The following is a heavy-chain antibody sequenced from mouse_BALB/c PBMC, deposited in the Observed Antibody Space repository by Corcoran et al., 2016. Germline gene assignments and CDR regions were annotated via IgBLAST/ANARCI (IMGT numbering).Heavy chain of an antibody. D-gene: IGHD2-3*01. CDR3: ARRNDYFDY. CDR1: GYTFTSYW. Sequence: QVQLQQSGAELAKPGASVKMSCTASGYTFTSYWMHWVKQRPGQGLEWIGYINPSTGYTEYNQKFKDKATLTADKSARTAYMQLSSMTSEDSAVYYCARRNDYFDYWGQGTTLTVSS. V-gene: IGHV1-7*01. J-gene: IGHJ2*01. CDR2: INPSTGYT.